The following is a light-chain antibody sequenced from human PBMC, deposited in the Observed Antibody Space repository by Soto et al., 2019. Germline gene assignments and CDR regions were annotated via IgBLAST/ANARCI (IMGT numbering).Light chain of an antibody. CDR2: GSS. J-gene: IGKJ4*01. CDR3: QQYDTSST. Sequence: EIVLTQSPGTLSLSPGERATLSCRASQSVSSTFLAWYQQKPGQAPRVLIYGSSARAAGIPDRFSGSGSGTDFSLTIRVLDSEDLSVSCCQQYDTSSTFGRGSKGEMK. CDR1: QSVSSTF. V-gene: IGKV3-20*01.